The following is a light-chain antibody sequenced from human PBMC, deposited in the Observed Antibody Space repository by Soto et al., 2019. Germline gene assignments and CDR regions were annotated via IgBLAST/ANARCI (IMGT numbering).Light chain of an antibody. CDR1: SSNIGAGYD. Sequence: QSVLTQPPSVSGAPGQRVTISCTGSSSNIGAGYDVHWYQQFPGTAPKLLIFGDNNRPSGVPDRFSGSKSGTSASLAITGLQAEDEADYYCQSYDSSLSAVLFGGGTKVTVL. CDR3: QSYDSSLSAVL. J-gene: IGLJ2*01. CDR2: GDN. V-gene: IGLV1-40*01.